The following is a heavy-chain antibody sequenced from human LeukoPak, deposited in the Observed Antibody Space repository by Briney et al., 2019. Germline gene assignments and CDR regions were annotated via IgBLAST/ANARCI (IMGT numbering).Heavy chain of an antibody. CDR2: TSSDGRNK. V-gene: IGHV3-30*03. CDR3: ARDLTPVARGVIKIHYYYGMDV. Sequence: SGGSLRLSCSASGFIFDSYAMHWVRQAPGKGLEWVAITSSDGRNKYHIESVKGRLSISRDDSKNTVYLQMNSLRPEDTAVYYCARDLTPVARGVIKIHYYYGMDVWGQGTTVTVSS. CDR1: GFIFDSYA. D-gene: IGHD3-10*01. J-gene: IGHJ6*02.